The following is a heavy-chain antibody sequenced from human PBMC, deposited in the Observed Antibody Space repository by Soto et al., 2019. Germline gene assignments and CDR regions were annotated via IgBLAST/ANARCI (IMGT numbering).Heavy chain of an antibody. CDR3: AAMTDTAMVLDY. CDR1: GGSISSYY. J-gene: IGHJ4*02. Sequence: SETLSLTCTVSGGSISSYYWSWIRQPPGKGLEWIGYIYYSGSTNYNPSLKSRVTISVDTSKNQFSLKLSSVTAADTAVNYCAAMTDTAMVLDYWGQGTLVTVSS. V-gene: IGHV4-59*01. D-gene: IGHD5-18*01. CDR2: IYYSGST.